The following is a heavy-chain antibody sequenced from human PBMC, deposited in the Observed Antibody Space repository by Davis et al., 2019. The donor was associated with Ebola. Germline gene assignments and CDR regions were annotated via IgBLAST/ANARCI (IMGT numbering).Heavy chain of an antibody. D-gene: IGHD5-12*01. CDR2: ISGSGGST. J-gene: IGHJ4*02. CDR3: AKDQDRGYLGLSDY. V-gene: IGHV3-23*01. Sequence: ESLKISCAASGFTFRSYAMSWVRQAPGKGLEWVSAISGSGGSTYYADSVKGRFTISRDNSKNTLYLQMNSLRAEDTAVYYCAKDQDRGYLGLSDYWGQGTLVTVSS. CDR1: GFTFRSYA.